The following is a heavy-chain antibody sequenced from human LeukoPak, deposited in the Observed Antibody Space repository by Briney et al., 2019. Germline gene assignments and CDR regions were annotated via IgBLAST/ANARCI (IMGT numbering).Heavy chain of an antibody. Sequence: GGSLRLSCAASGFTFSSYSMNWVRRAPGKGLEWVSSISSSSSYIYYADSVKGRFTISRDNAKNSLYLQMNSLRAEDTAVYYCARLAARGGTFDYWGQGTLVTVSS. V-gene: IGHV3-21*01. CDR2: ISSSSSYI. CDR3: ARLAARGGTFDY. D-gene: IGHD6-6*01. CDR1: GFTFSSYS. J-gene: IGHJ4*02.